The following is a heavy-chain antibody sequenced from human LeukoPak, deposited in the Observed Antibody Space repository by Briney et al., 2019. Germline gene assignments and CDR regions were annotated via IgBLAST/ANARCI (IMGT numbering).Heavy chain of an antibody. V-gene: IGHV3-7*01. CDR1: GFTFSSYW. D-gene: IGHD6-13*01. J-gene: IGHJ4*02. Sequence: PVGSLRLSCAASGFTFSSYWMNWGGQAAGKGLEGVANIKEDGSEKYYVDSVKGRFTISRDNAKNSLYLQMNSLRAEDTAVYYCARASGGLQIAAANWGDYFDYWGQGALVTVSS. CDR2: IKEDGSEK. CDR3: ARASGGLQIAAANWGDYFDY.